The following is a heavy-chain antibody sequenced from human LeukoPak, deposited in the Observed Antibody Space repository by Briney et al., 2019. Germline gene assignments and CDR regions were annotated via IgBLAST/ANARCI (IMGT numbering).Heavy chain of an antibody. CDR3: AGRTYSSSWYLSAYYFDY. V-gene: IGHV4-34*01. CDR2: INHSGST. CDR1: GGSFSGYY. D-gene: IGHD6-13*01. Sequence: SETLSLTCAVYGGSFSGYYWSWIRQPPGKGLEWIGEINHSGSTNYNPSLKSRVTISVDTSKNQFSLKLSFVTAADTAVYYCAGRTYSSSWYLSAYYFDYWGQGTLVTVSS. J-gene: IGHJ4*02.